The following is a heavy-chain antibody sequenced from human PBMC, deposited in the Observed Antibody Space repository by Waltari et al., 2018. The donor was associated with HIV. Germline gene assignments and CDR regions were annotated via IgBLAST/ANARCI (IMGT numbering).Heavy chain of an antibody. CDR2: IIPIFGTA. V-gene: IGHV1-69*12. D-gene: IGHD2-8*01. Sequence: QVQLVQSGAEVKKPGSSVKVSCKASGGTFSSSAISWVRQAPGQGLEWMGGIIPIFGTANYAQKFQGRVTITADESTSTAYMELSSLRSEDTAVYYCARDDRCTNGVCYTSARDWGQGTLVTVSS. CDR1: GGTFSSSA. J-gene: IGHJ4*02. CDR3: ARDDRCTNGVCYTSARD.